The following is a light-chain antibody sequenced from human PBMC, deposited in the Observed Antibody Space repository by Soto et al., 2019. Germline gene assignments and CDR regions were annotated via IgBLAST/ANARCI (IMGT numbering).Light chain of an antibody. CDR1: QSVSSSY. J-gene: IGKJ1*01. CDR2: GAS. V-gene: IGKV3-20*01. CDR3: QQYGSSSWT. Sequence: IVLTQSPGTLSLSPGERATLSCMCSQSVSSSYLAWYQQQPGQAPRLLIYGASSRATGIPDRFSGSGSGTDCNLTISRLEPEDVAVYYCQQYGSSSWTFGQGTKVDIK.